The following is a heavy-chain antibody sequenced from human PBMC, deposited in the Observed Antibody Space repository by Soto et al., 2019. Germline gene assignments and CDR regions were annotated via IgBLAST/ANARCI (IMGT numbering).Heavy chain of an antibody. CDR1: GFTFSSYA. D-gene: IGHD6-13*01. Sequence: GGSLRLSCAASGFTFSSYAMSWVRQAPGKGLERVSAISGSGGSTYYAGSVKGRFTISRDNSKNTLYLQMNSLRAEDTVVYYCANPSSPYSSSWSHAFDIWGQGTMVTVSS. CDR3: ANPSSPYSSSWSHAFDI. CDR2: ISGSGGST. J-gene: IGHJ3*02. V-gene: IGHV3-23*01.